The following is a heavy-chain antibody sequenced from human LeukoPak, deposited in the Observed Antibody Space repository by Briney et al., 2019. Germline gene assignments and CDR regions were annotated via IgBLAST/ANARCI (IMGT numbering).Heavy chain of an antibody. D-gene: IGHD3-22*01. V-gene: IGHV3-7*04. CDR1: GFTFSSYW. J-gene: IGHJ4*02. CDR2: IKQDGSEK. Sequence: GGSLRLSCAASGFTFSSYWMSWVRQAPGKGLEWVANIKQDGSEKYYVDSVKGRFTISRDNAKNSLYLQMNSLRAEDTAVYYCARGPTTHYYDSSGYYYYFDYWGQGTLVTVSS. CDR3: ARGPTTHYYDSSGYYYYFDY.